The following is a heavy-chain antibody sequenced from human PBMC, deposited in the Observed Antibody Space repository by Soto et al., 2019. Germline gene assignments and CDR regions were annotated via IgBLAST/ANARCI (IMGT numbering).Heavy chain of an antibody. D-gene: IGHD2-2*01. CDR1: GGTFSSYA. CDR2: IIPIFGTA. V-gene: IGHV1-69*06. Sequence: SVKVYWKASGGTFSSYARIWVRQAPGQGLEWMGGIIPIFGTANYAQKFQGRVTITADKSTSTAYMELSSLRSEDTAVYYCARDRSDIVVVPAATSGGDYYYYGMDVWGQGTTVTLSS. J-gene: IGHJ6*02. CDR3: ARDRSDIVVVPAATSGGDYYYYGMDV.